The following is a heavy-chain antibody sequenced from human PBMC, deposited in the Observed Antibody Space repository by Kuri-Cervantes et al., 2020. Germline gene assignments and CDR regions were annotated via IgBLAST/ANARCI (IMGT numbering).Heavy chain of an antibody. Sequence: ASVKVSCKASGYTFTGYYTHWVRQAPGQGLEWMGWINPNSGGTNYAQKFQGRATMTRDTSISTAYMELSRLRSDDTAVYYCARFSDDYDILTVDYWGQGTLVTVSS. V-gene: IGHV1-2*02. CDR1: GYTFTGYY. CDR2: INPNSGGT. J-gene: IGHJ4*02. CDR3: ARFSDDYDILTVDY. D-gene: IGHD3-9*01.